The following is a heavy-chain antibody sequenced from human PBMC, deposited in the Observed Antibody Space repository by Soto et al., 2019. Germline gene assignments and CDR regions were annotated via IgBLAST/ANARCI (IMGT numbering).Heavy chain of an antibody. J-gene: IGHJ4*02. V-gene: IGHV4-30-4*06. CDR2: IYYNGNT. CDR3: SRIHGPPYTSYFPS. D-gene: IGHD5-18*01. Sequence: SWLLHQTGKGLEWIGYIYYNGNTYYNPSLKSRVTISVGTSKNQFSLKLSSVTAADTAVYYCSRIHGPPYTSYFPSWAQGPLLT.